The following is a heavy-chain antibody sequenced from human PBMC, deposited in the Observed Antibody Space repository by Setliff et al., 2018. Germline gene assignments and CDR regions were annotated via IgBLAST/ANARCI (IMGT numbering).Heavy chain of an antibody. V-gene: IGHV4-59*08. CDR2: VHFTGST. CDR3: GRTMTYYYLCMDV. CDR1: GGSIRNFY. Sequence: SETLSLTCSVSGGSIRNFYWTWIRQPPGKGLEWIGYVHFTGSTNYNPSLKSRVTMSVDVSKSQVSLGLSSVTTADTAVYYCGRTMTYYYLCMDVWGKGTTVTVSS. J-gene: IGHJ6*03.